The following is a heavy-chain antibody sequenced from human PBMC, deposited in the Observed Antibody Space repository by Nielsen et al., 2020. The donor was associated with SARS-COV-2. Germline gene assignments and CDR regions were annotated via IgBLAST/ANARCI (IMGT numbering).Heavy chain of an antibody. CDR1: GDTINTYY. CDR3: ARVGYCSGGSCYYGFDY. D-gene: IGHD2-15*01. CDR2: IYYSGST. V-gene: IGHV4-59*08. J-gene: IGHJ4*02. Sequence: SETLSLTCNVSGDTINTYYWSWIRQPPGKGLEWIGYIYYSGSTYYNPSLKSRVTISVDTSKNQFSLKLSSVTAADTAVYYCARVGYCSGGSCYYGFDYWGQGTLVTVSS.